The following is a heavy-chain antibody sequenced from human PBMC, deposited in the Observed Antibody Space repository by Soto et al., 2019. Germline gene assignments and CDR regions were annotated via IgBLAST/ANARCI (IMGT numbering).Heavy chain of an antibody. CDR3: ARERYCTTGVCFTYGMDV. D-gene: IGHD2-8*01. Sequence: GGTLILSSAASGCNFRSYGMNWVRPAPGKGLEWVSSIGLRSSHIYYADSLKGRFTISRDNAKNSLYLQMNSLRAEDTAVYYCARERYCTTGVCFTYGMDVWGQGTTVTVSS. CDR2: IGLRSSHI. J-gene: IGHJ6*02. V-gene: IGHV3-21*01. CDR1: GCNFRSYG.